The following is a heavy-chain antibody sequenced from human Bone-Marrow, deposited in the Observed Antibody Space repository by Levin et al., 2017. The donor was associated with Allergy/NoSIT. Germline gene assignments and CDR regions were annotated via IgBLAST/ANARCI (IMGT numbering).Heavy chain of an antibody. J-gene: IGHJ2*01. CDR3: ARPPVRAVAGFYRHWYFDL. CDR1: GYTFTGYY. V-gene: IGHV1-2*02. D-gene: IGHD6-19*01. Sequence: ASVKVSCKASGYTFTGYYMHWVRQAPGQGLEWMGWINPNSGGTNYAQKFQGRVTMTRDTSISTAYMELSRLRSDDTAVYYCARPPVRAVAGFYRHWYFDLWGRGTLVTVSS. CDR2: INPNSGGT.